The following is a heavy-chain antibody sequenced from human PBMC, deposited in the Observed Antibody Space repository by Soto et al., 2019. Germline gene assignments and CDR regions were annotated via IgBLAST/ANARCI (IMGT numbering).Heavy chain of an antibody. J-gene: IGHJ3*01. CDR2: IKGDVSSM. D-gene: IGHD3-10*01. CDR3: ARGIPGHYGFDV. Sequence: EVQLVESGGGLVQAGESLGLSCKASGFPFINNWLHWVRQVQGKGLVWASRIKGDVSSMNYADSVKGRFTISRDNAKNTLFLQMDSLGAEDTAVYYCARGIPGHYGFDVWGQGTMVTVSS. CDR1: GFPFINNW. V-gene: IGHV3-74*01.